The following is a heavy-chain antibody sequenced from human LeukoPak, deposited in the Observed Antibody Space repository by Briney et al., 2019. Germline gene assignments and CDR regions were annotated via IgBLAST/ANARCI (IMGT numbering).Heavy chain of an antibody. Sequence: PGRSLRLSCAASRFTFSSYAMSWVRQAPGKGLEWVSAISGSGGTTYNADSVKGRFTISRDNSKNTLYLQLNSLRAEDTAVYYCAKGAGNFDWSYHDYWGQGTLVTVSS. CDR1: RFTFSSYA. CDR2: ISGSGGTT. D-gene: IGHD3-9*01. V-gene: IGHV3-23*01. CDR3: AKGAGNFDWSYHDY. J-gene: IGHJ4*02.